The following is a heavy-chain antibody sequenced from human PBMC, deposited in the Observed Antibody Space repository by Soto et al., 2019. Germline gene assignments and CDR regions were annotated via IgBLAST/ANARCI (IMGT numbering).Heavy chain of an antibody. CDR1: GYTFTSYY. Sequence: QVQLVQSGAEVKKPGASVKVSCKASGYTFTSYYMHWVRQAPGQGLEWMGIINPSGGSTSYAQKYRVSVTMTRDTSTSTVYMEMSSLRSEDTAVYCCARAVHLAAAYWGQGTLVTVSS. D-gene: IGHD6-13*01. CDR3: ARAVHLAAAY. V-gene: IGHV1-46*01. CDR2: INPSGGST. J-gene: IGHJ4*02.